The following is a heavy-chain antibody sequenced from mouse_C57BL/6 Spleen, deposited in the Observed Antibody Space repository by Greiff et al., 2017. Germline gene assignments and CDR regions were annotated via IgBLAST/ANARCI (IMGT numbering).Heavy chain of an antibody. CDR3: ARRDGYYPFDY. Sequence: EVHLVESGGDLVKPGGSLKLSCAASGFTFSSYGMSWVRQTPDKRLEWVATISSGGSYTYYPDSVKGRFTISRDNAKNTLYLQMSSLKSEDTAMYYCARRDGYYPFDYWGQGTTLTVSS. V-gene: IGHV5-6*01. CDR2: ISSGGSYT. J-gene: IGHJ2*01. CDR1: GFTFSSYG. D-gene: IGHD2-3*01.